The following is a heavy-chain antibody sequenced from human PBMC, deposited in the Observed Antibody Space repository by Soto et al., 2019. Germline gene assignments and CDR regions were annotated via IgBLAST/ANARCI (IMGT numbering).Heavy chain of an antibody. D-gene: IGHD6-19*01. CDR3: ARSAIPRGGWLSP. CDR2: IYASGST. CDR1: DGSLSTYY. V-gene: IGHV4-4*07. J-gene: IGHJ5*02. Sequence: SETLSLTCIVSDGSLSTYYWNWIRQPAGKGLEWIGRIYASGSTNYNPSLKGRVTMSVDTSKNQFSLRMISVTAADTAMYYCARSAIPRGGWLSPWGQGVRGTVS.